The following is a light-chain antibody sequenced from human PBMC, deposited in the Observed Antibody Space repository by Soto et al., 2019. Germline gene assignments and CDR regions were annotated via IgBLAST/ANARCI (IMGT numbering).Light chain of an antibody. J-gene: IGKJ4*01. Sequence: IQMAQSPSSLSASGGDRVTIACRASQSITKYVNWFQQKPGKAPKFLIYATSSLQSGVSSRFSGSGSGTDFTLTISSLQPEDFATYYCQQSYSAPLTFGGGTTVDTK. CDR2: ATS. V-gene: IGKV1-39*01. CDR1: QSITKY. CDR3: QQSYSAPLT.